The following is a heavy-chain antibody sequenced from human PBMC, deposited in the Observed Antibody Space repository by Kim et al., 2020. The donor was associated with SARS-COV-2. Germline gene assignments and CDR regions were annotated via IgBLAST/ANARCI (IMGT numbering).Heavy chain of an antibody. J-gene: IGHJ4*02. CDR1: GYRFTNYW. Sequence: GESLKISCKASGYRFTNYWIGWVRQMPGRGLEWIGIIYPGNYDTIYSPSFQGQVTISGDRSLSTAYLQWSSLKASDTAMYYCVTPLGERQGGFDHWGQGT. D-gene: IGHD3-10*01. CDR3: VTPLGERQGGFDH. CDR2: IYPGNYDT. V-gene: IGHV5-51*01.